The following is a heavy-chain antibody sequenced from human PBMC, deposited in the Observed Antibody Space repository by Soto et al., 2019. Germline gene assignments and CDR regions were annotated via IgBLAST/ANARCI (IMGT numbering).Heavy chain of an antibody. CDR3: AREVSNWSRHRPPSWFDP. J-gene: IGHJ5*02. Sequence: SVKVSCKASGGTFSSYAISWVRQAPGQGLEWMGGIIPIFGTANYAQKFQGRVTITADKSTSTAYMGLSSLRSEDTAVYYCAREVSNWSRHRPPSWFDPWGQGTLVTVSS. D-gene: IGHD1-1*01. CDR2: IIPIFGTA. CDR1: GGTFSSYA. V-gene: IGHV1-69*06.